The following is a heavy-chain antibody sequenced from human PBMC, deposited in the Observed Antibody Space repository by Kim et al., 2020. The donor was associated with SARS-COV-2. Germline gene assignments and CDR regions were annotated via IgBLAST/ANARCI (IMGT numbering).Heavy chain of an antibody. Sequence: ASVKVSCKASGYTFTSYYMHWVRQAPGQGLEWMGIINPSGGSTSYAQKFQGRVTMTRDTSTSTVYMELSSLRSEDTTVYYCARDQAVAGPDYWGQGTLVTVSS. J-gene: IGHJ4*02. CDR2: INPSGGST. CDR3: ARDQAVAGPDY. CDR1: GYTFTSYY. D-gene: IGHD6-19*01. V-gene: IGHV1-46*01.